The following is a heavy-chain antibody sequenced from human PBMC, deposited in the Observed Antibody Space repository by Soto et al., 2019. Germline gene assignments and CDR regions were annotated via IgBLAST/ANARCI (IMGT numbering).Heavy chain of an antibody. D-gene: IGHD3-3*01. V-gene: IGHV4-39*01. J-gene: IGHJ4*02. CDR2: IFYSGST. CDR1: GFSISNTPYC. Sequence: SETLSLTCTFSGFSISNTPYCLGWIRQPPGKGLEWLGSIFYSGSTHYSPSLKSRITISVDTSKSQFSLKVKSMTATDTAVYYCVRNASVTDPRDGKKYDFFDYWGLGTLVTVSS. CDR3: VRNASVTDPRDGKKYDFFDY.